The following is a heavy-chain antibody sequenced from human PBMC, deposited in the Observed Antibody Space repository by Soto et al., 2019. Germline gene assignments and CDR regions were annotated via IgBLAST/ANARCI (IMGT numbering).Heavy chain of an antibody. D-gene: IGHD6-19*01. CDR3: ARERIAVAPGRWFDP. CDR2: INHSGST. J-gene: IGHJ5*02. V-gene: IGHV4-34*01. CDR1: GGSFSGYY. Sequence: QVQLQQWGAGLLKPSETLSLTCAVYGGSFSGYYWSWIRQPPGKGLEWIGEINHSGSTNYNPSLKSRVTISVDTSKNQFSLQLSSVTAADTAVYYCARERIAVAPGRWFDPWGQGTLVTVSS.